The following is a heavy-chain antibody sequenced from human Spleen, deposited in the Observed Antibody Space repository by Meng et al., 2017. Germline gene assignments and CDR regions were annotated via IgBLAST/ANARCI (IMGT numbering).Heavy chain of an antibody. CDR3: ARGPTTMAHDFDY. D-gene: IGHD4-11*01. CDR1: GGSISSRSYY. V-gene: IGHV4-39*07. Sequence: QRLQQESGPGLGKPSETLSPTCHVSGGSISSRSYYWGWSRQPPGKGLEWIGEINHSGSTNYNPSLKSRVTISVDTSKNQFSLKLSSVTAADTAVYYCARGPTTMAHDFDYWGQGTLVTVSS. J-gene: IGHJ4*02. CDR2: INHSGST.